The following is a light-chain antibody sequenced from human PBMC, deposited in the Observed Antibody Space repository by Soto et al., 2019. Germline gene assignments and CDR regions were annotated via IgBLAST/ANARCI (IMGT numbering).Light chain of an antibody. Sequence: DIQMTQSPSTLSGSVGDRVTITCRASQTISSWLAWYQQKPGKTPKLLIYKASTLKSGVPSRFSGSGSGTEFTLTISCLQSEDFATYYCQQYYSYPRTFXQGTKVDIK. CDR2: KAS. J-gene: IGKJ1*01. V-gene: IGKV1-5*03. CDR3: QQYYSYPRT. CDR1: QTISSW.